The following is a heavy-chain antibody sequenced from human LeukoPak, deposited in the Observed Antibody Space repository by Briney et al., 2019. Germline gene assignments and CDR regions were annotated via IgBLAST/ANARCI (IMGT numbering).Heavy chain of an antibody. D-gene: IGHD3-22*01. CDR3: AGPRSYYDSSGYYIS. Sequence: TSETLSLTCTVSGGSVSSGSYYWSWIRQPPGKGLEWIGYIYYSGSTNYNPSLKSRVTISVDTSKNQFSLKLSSVTAAVTAVYYCAGPRSYYDSSGYYISWGQGTLVTVSS. V-gene: IGHV4-61*01. CDR2: IYYSGST. J-gene: IGHJ5*02. CDR1: GGSVSSGSYY.